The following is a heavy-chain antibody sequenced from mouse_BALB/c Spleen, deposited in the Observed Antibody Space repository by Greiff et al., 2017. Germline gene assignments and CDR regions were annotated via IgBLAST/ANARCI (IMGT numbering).Heavy chain of an antibody. CDR2: IDPANGNT. J-gene: IGHJ3*01. CDR1: GFNIKDTY. Sequence: VQLQQSGAELVKPGASVKLSCTASGFNIKDTYMHWVKQRPEQGLEWIGRIDPANGNTKYDPKFQGKATITADTSSNTAYLQLSSLTSEDTAVYYCAPLDSSGYWFAYWGQGTLVTVSA. V-gene: IGHV14-3*02. D-gene: IGHD3-2*01. CDR3: APLDSSGYWFAY.